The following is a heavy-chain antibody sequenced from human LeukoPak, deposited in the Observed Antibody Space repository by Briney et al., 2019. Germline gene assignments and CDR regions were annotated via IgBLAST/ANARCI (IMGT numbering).Heavy chain of an antibody. J-gene: IGHJ4*02. CDR2: ISRGGSPI. Sequence: GGSLRLSCAASGFTFSSYEMNWVRQAPGEGLEWVSSISRGGSPIFYAESVKGRFTTSRDNAKKSLFLQMNSLRAEDAAVYYCTRVSWRGEIYWGQGTLVSVSS. CDR3: TRVSWRGEIY. CDR1: GFTFSSYE. V-gene: IGHV3-48*03. D-gene: IGHD3-3*01.